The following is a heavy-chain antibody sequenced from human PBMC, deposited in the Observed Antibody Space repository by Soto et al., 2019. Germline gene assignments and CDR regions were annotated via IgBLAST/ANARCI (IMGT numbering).Heavy chain of an antibody. CDR3: ASSRDGYNQFDY. CDR1: GGTFSSYA. J-gene: IGHJ4*02. V-gene: IGHV1-69*01. Sequence: QVQLVQSGAEVKKPGSSVKVSCKASGGTFSSYAISWVRQAPGQGLEWMGGIIPIFGTANYAQKFQGRVTITGDESTSTAYMELSSLRSGDTAVYYCASSRDGYNQFDYWGQGTLVTVSS. D-gene: IGHD5-12*01. CDR2: IIPIFGTA.